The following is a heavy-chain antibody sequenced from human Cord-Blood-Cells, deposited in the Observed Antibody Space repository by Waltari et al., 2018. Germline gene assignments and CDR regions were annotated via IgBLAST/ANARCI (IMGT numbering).Heavy chain of an antibody. CDR2: IYYSGST. J-gene: IGHJ4*02. CDR1: GGSISSYY. D-gene: IGHD4-17*01. V-gene: IGHV4-59*01. Sequence: QVQLQESGPGLVKPSETLSLTCTVSGGSISSYYWSWIRQPPGKGLEWIGYIYYSGSTNYNPSLKSRVTISVDTSKNQFSLKLSSVTAADTAVYYCARDRDYGDYFDYWGQGTLVTVSS. CDR3: ARDRDYGDYFDY.